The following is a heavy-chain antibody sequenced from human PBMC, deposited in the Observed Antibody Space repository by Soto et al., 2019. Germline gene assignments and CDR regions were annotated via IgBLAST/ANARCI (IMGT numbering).Heavy chain of an antibody. Sequence: SVKVSCKASGGTFSSYTISWVRQAPGQGLEWMGRIIPILGMANYAQRFQGRVTITADKSTSTAYMELSSLRSEDTAVYYCARVPYSSSSGNWFDPWGQGTLVTVSS. CDR2: IIPILGMA. CDR1: GGTFSSYT. V-gene: IGHV1-69*02. D-gene: IGHD6-6*01. J-gene: IGHJ5*02. CDR3: ARVPYSSSSGNWFDP.